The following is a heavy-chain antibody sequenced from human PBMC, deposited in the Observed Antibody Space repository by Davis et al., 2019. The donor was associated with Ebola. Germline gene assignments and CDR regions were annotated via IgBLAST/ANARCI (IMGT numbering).Heavy chain of an antibody. D-gene: IGHD6-19*01. Sequence: ASVKVSCKASGYTFTGYYMEWVRHAPGQGLEWMGRINPNSGGTNYAQKFQGRVTMTRDTSISTAYMELSRLRSDDTAVYYCARVSSVWYNWFDPWGQGTLVTVSS. CDR2: INPNSGGT. CDR1: GYTFTGYY. V-gene: IGHV1-2*06. CDR3: ARVSSVWYNWFDP. J-gene: IGHJ5*02.